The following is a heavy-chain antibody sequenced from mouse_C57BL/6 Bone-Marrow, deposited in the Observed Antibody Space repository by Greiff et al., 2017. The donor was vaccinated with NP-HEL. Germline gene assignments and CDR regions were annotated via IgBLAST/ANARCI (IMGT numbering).Heavy chain of an antibody. CDR3: ARWNYYGSSYLFAY. D-gene: IGHD1-1*01. CDR2: IYPGDGDT. Sequence: VQLQQSGAELVKPGASVKISCKASGYAFSSYWMNWVKQRPGKGLEWIGQIYPGDGDTNYNGKFKGKATLTADKSSSTAYMQLSSLTSEDSAVYFCARWNYYGSSYLFAYWGQGTLVTVSA. J-gene: IGHJ3*01. V-gene: IGHV1-80*01. CDR1: GYAFSSYW.